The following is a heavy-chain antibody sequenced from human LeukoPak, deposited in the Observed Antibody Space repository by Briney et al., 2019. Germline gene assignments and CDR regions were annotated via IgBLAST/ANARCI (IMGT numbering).Heavy chain of an antibody. D-gene: IGHD3-10*01. CDR3: ARGDYGSGSYFDY. CDR2: INHSGST. J-gene: IGHJ4*02. CDR1: GGSFSGYY. V-gene: IGHV4-34*01. Sequence: KASETLSLTCAVYGGSFSGYYWSWIRQPQGKGLEGIGEINHSGSTNYNPSLKSRVTISVDTSKNQFSLKLSSVTAADTAVYYCARGDYGSGSYFDYWGQGTLVTVSS.